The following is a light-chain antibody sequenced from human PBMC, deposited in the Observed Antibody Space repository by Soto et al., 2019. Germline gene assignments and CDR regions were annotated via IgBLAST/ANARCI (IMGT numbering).Light chain of an antibody. CDR1: SSNIGAGYD. V-gene: IGLV1-40*01. Sequence: QSVLTQPPSVSGAPGQRVTFSCTGSSSNIGAGYDVHWYQQLPGTALKLLIYSNTNRPSGVPDRFSGSKSGTSASLAITGLQAEDEADYYCQSYDTSLRGYVFGTGTKLTVL. CDR3: QSYDTSLRGYV. J-gene: IGLJ1*01. CDR2: SNT.